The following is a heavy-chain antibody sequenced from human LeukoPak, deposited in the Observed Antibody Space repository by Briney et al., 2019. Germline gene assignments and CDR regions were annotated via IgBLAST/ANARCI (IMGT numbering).Heavy chain of an antibody. D-gene: IGHD6-19*01. CDR1: GFTFGSYA. CDR3: GKTTTRYSSGQKPAWPVDY. Sequence: GGSLRLSCEASGFTFGSYAMYWVRQAPGKGLEWVAGIFGSGGSAHYADSAKGRFTISRDNSKNTVYLQINSLRAEDTAVYYCGKTTTRYSSGQKPAWPVDYWGQGTLVTVSS. V-gene: IGHV3-23*01. J-gene: IGHJ4*02. CDR2: IFGSGGSA.